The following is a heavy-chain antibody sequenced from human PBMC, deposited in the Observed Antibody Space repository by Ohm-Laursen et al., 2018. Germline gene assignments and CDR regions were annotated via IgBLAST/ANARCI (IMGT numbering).Heavy chain of an antibody. CDR3: ARASIVGATLEY. J-gene: IGHJ4*02. CDR2: VYYSGST. D-gene: IGHD1-26*01. V-gene: IGHV4-59*01. Sequence: TLSLTCAVSGGSFSTYYWSWIRQPPGKGLGWIGYVYYSGSTDYNPSLKSRVTISVDTSKNQFSLKLSSVTAADTAVYYCARASIVGATLEYWGQGTLVTVSS. CDR1: GGSFSTYY.